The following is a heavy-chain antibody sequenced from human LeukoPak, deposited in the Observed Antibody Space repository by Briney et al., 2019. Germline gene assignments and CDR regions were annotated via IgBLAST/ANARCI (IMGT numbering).Heavy chain of an antibody. CDR1: GFTFSSYA. CDR2: ISGSGGST. D-gene: IGHD3-10*01. Sequence: GGSLRLSCAASGFTFSSYAMSWVRQAPGKGLEWVSAISGSGGSTYYADSVKGRFTISRDNSKNTLYLQMNSLRAEDTAVYYCAKRAAMVRGVMFYFQHRGQGTLVTVSS. V-gene: IGHV3-23*01. CDR3: AKRAAMVRGVMFYFQH. J-gene: IGHJ1*01.